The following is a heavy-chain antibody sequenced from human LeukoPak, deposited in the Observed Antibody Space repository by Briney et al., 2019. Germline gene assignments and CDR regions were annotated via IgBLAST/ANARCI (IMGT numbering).Heavy chain of an antibody. D-gene: IGHD2-15*01. CDR1: GFTFTSYW. V-gene: IGHV3-7*03. CDR3: ARDHMYLTIVDY. J-gene: IGHJ4*02. Sequence: PGGSLRLSCVASGFTFTSYWMHWVRQAPGKGLEWVANIKQDESAKYYVDSVKGRFTISRDNAKNSVHLQMDSLRAEDTAVYYCARDHMYLTIVDYWGQGTLVTVSS. CDR2: IKQDESAK.